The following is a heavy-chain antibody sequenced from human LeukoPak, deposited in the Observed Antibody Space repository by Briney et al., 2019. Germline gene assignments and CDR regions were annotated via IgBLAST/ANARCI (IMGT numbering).Heavy chain of an antibody. Sequence: GGSLRLSCAASGFTFSTYCMNWVRQAPGKGLVWVSRIASDGSSTTYADSVKGRFSISRDNAKNTLYLQMNSLRVEDTAVYYCARGRPHGNDYWGQGTLVTVSS. D-gene: IGHD4-23*01. CDR3: ARGRPHGNDY. J-gene: IGHJ4*02. V-gene: IGHV3-74*01. CDR2: IASDGSST. CDR1: GFTFSTYC.